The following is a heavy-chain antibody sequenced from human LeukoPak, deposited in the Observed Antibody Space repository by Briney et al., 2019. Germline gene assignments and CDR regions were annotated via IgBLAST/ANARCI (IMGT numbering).Heavy chain of an antibody. J-gene: IGHJ4*02. D-gene: IGHD3-22*01. CDR1: GYTFTSYD. CDR2: MNPNSGNT. V-gene: IGHV1-8*03. Sequence: ASVKVTCKASGYTFTSYDINWVRQATGQGLEWMGWMNPNSGNTGYAQKFQGRVTITRNTSISTAYMELSSLRSEDTAVYYCARVYDSSGYYLGYWGQGTLVTVSS. CDR3: ARVYDSSGYYLGY.